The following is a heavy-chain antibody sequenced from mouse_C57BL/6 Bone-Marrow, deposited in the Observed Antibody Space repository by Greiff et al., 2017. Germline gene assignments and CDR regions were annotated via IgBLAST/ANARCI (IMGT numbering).Heavy chain of an antibody. Sequence: QVQLKQSGPELVKPGASVKISCKASGYAFSSSWMNWVKQRPGKGLEWIGRIYPGDGDTNYNGKFKGKATLTADKSSSTAYMQLSSLTSEDSAVYFCARRLRYYFDYWGQGTTLTVSS. J-gene: IGHJ2*01. D-gene: IGHD1-1*01. V-gene: IGHV1-82*01. CDR3: ARRLRYYFDY. CDR2: IYPGDGDT. CDR1: GYAFSSSW.